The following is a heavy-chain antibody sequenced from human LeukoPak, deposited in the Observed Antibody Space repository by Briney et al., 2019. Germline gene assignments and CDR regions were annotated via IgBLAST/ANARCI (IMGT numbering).Heavy chain of an antibody. Sequence: RASVKVPCKASGYTFTGYYIHWVRQAPGQGLEWMGWINPNSGGTNYPQKFRGRVTMTRATSISTANMELSRLRSDDTAVYYCARVSLTMIQGAEPLDYWGQGTLVTVSS. J-gene: IGHJ4*02. D-gene: IGHD3-10*01. CDR3: ARVSLTMIQGAEPLDY. CDR2: INPNSGGT. CDR1: GYTFTGYY. V-gene: IGHV1-2*02.